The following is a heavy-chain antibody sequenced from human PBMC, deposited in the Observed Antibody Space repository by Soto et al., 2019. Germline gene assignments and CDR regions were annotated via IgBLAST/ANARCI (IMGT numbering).Heavy chain of an antibody. J-gene: IGHJ6*02. Sequence: PSETLSLTCTVSGGSISSSSYYWGWIRQPPGKGLEWIGSIYYSGSTYYNPSLKSRVTISVDTSKNQFSLKLSSVTAADTAVCYCATNYAYYYYYGMDVWGQGTTVTVSS. CDR3: ATNYAYYYYYGMDV. CDR2: IYYSGST. CDR1: GGSISSSSYY. V-gene: IGHV4-39*01. D-gene: IGHD4-4*01.